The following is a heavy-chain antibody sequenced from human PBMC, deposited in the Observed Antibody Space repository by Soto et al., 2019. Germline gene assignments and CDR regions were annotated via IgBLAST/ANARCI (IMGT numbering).Heavy chain of an antibody. V-gene: IGHV1-3*01. CDR1: GYTFSNYG. D-gene: IGHD5-18*01. Sequence: ASVKVSCKASGYTFSNYGIHWVRQAPGQRLEWMGWINAGNGNTKYSQKFQGRVTITADESTSTAYMELSSLRSEDTAVYYCARGGYSYGSPIDYWGQGTLVTVSS. CDR3: ARGGYSYGSPIDY. CDR2: INAGNGNT. J-gene: IGHJ4*02.